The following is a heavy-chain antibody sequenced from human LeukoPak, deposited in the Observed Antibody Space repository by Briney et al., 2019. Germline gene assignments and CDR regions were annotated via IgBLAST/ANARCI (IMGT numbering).Heavy chain of an antibody. CDR2: MNPNSGNT. Sequence: GASVKVSCKASGYTFTSYDINWVRQATGQGLEWMGWMNPNSGNTGYAQKFRGRVTMTRNTSISTAYMELSSLRSEDTAVYYCAREVVYGDYAFWYWGQGTLVTVSS. CDR1: GYTFTSYD. V-gene: IGHV1-8*01. J-gene: IGHJ4*02. CDR3: AREVVYGDYAFWY. D-gene: IGHD4-17*01.